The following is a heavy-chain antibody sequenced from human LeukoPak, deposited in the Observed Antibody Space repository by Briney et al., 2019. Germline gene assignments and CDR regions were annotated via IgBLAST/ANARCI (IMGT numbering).Heavy chain of an antibody. CDR2: ISRNGRNT. J-gene: IGHJ1*01. V-gene: IGHV3-64*01. D-gene: IGHD6-19*01. CDR3: TRVDSGSACAS. CDR1: GFTLSSYS. Sequence: GGSLRLSCAASGFTLSSYSMHWVRQAPGKGLEFVSAISRNGRNTYYANSVKGRFTISRDISKNTLYLQMGSLRPEDMAVYYCTRVDSGSACASWGQGILVTVSS.